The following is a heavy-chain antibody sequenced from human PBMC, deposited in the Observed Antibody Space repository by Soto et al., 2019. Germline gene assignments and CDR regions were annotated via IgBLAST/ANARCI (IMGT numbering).Heavy chain of an antibody. CDR3: ARGIWNIEEMIYGFYFDP. Sequence: KPSETLSLTCSVSGDSMSSGAYYWSWIRQPPGKVLEWLGYISQSGATHYNPSLERRVTISMDTSKNAFSLNLSSVTADDTAVYYCARGIWNIEEMIYGFYFDPWGPGTLVTVSS. CDR1: GDSMSSGAYY. D-gene: IGHD2-8*01. V-gene: IGHV4-30-2*01. J-gene: IGHJ5*02. CDR2: ISQSGAT.